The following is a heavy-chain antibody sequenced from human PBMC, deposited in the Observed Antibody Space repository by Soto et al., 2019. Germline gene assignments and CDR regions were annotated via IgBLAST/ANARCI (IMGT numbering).Heavy chain of an antibody. CDR1: GYTFTSYD. CDR2: MNPNSGNT. D-gene: IGHD7-27*01. Sequence: ASVKVSCKASGYTFTSYDINWVRQATGQGPEWMGWMNPNSGNTGYAQKFQGRVTMTRNTSISTAYMELSSLRSEDTAVYYCARILTGEDRNDYWGQGTLVTVSS. CDR3: ARILTGEDRNDY. V-gene: IGHV1-8*01. J-gene: IGHJ4*02.